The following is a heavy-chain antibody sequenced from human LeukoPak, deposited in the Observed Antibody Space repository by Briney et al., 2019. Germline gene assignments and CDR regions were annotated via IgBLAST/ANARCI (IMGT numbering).Heavy chain of an antibody. Sequence: GSLRLSCAASGFTFSSYAMSWVRQAPGKGLERVSAISGSGGSTYYADSVKGRFTISRDNSKNTLYLQMNSLRAEDTAVYYCAKDPYDYVWGSYRYLGPVFDYWGQGTLVTVSS. V-gene: IGHV3-23*01. CDR2: ISGSGGST. CDR1: GFTFSSYA. CDR3: AKDPYDYVWGSYRYLGPVFDY. J-gene: IGHJ4*02. D-gene: IGHD3-16*02.